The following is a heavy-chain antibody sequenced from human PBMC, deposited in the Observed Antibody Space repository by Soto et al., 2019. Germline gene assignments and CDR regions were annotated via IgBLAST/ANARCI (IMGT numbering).Heavy chain of an antibody. CDR1: GYTFTSYG. D-gene: IGHD1-26*01. V-gene: IGHV1-18*01. CDR3: VKDRDLSGRLSGY. J-gene: IGHJ4*02. CDR2: ISTSHGYT. Sequence: QVKLVQSGAEVKKPGASVKVSCKAFGYTFTSYGITWVRQAPGQGLERMGWISTSHGYTSYAQKVQGRVTMTRDTATSTAYMELRSLRSDDTAVYYCVKDRDLSGRLSGYWGQGSLVTVSS.